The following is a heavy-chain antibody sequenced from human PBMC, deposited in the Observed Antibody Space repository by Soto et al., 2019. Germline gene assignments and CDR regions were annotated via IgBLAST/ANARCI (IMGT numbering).Heavy chain of an antibody. J-gene: IGHJ4*02. D-gene: IGHD3-16*01. CDR3: ASVTFGGVVLAN. Sequence: SETLSLTCTVSAASFSKYYWSWIRQPPGKGLEWIGYVYFNGNTNYNPSLKRRVSISIDTSKNQISLNLSSVTAADTAVYYCASVTFGGVVLANWGQGTLVTVSS. CDR1: AASFSKYY. CDR2: VYFNGNT. V-gene: IGHV4-59*01.